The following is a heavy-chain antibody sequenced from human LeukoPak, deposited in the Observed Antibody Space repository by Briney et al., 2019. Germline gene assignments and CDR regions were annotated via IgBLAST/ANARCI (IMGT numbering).Heavy chain of an antibody. CDR1: AGSISSGGYY. V-gene: IGHV4-31*03. J-gene: IGHJ4*02. CDR3: ARVAQYSGYDLDY. D-gene: IGHD5-12*01. Sequence: SQTLSLTCPVSAGSISSGGYYWSWFRQHPGKGLEWIGYIYYSGNTYYNPSLNSRVTVSVETSKNQFSLKLSSVTAADTAVYYCARVAQYSGYDLDYWGQGTLVTVSS. CDR2: IYYSGNT.